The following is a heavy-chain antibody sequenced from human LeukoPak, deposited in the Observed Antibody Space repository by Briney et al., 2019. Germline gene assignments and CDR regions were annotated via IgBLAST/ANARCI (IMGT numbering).Heavy chain of an antibody. CDR1: GGSISSSSYY. J-gene: IGHJ4*02. V-gene: IGHV4-39*01. CDR3: ARLRMYYYDSSGSLGLDY. D-gene: IGHD3-22*01. CDR2: IYYSGST. Sequence: SETLSLTCTVSGGSISSSSYYWGWIRQPPGKGLEWIGSIYYSGSTYYNPSLKSRVTISVDTSKNQFSLKLSSVTAADTAVYYCARLRMYYYDSSGSLGLDYWGQGTLVTVSS.